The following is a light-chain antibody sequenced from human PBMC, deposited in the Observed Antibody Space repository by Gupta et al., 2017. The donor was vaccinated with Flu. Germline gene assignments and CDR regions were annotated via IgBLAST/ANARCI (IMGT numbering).Light chain of an antibody. CDR2: GAS. CDR1: QSVSNTY. V-gene: IGKV3-20*01. Sequence: EIVLTQSPGTLSLSPGEGATLSCRASQSVSNTYLAWYQQKPGQAPRLLIYGASSRATGIPDRFSGSGSGTDFTLTISRLEPEDFAVYYCQQYGNSPLAFGPGTKVDIK. J-gene: IGKJ3*01. CDR3: QQYGNSPLA.